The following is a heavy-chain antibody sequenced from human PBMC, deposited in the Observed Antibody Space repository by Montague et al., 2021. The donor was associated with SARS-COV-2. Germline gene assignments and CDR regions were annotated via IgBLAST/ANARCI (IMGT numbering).Heavy chain of an antibody. CDR3: AISTTPAIGAVDY. Sequence: SLRLSCAASGFTFNSYWMSWVRQAPGKGLEWVANINQHGSEKYYVDSVNGRFTISRDNARNSLYLQMNSLRVDDTAVYYCAISTTPAIGAVDYWGQGTLVIVSS. J-gene: IGHJ4*02. CDR2: INQHGSEK. V-gene: IGHV3-7*01. CDR1: GFTFNSYW. D-gene: IGHD2-2*01.